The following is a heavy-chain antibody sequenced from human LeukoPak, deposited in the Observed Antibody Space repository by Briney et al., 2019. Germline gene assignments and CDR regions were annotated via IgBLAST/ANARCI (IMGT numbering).Heavy chain of an antibody. V-gene: IGHV1-58*01. CDR1: GSTFTSSA. J-gene: IGHJ4*02. D-gene: IGHD4-17*01. CDR3: AARGDYVDPDY. CDR2: IVVGSGNT. Sequence: SVKVSCKASGSTFTSSAVQWVRQARGQRLEWIGWIVVGSGNTNYAQKFQERVTITRDMSTSTAYMELSSLRSEDTAVYYCAARGDYVDPDYWGQGTLVTVSS.